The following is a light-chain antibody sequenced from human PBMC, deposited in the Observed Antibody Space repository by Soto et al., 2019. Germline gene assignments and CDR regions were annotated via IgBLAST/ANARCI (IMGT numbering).Light chain of an antibody. CDR2: SAP. Sequence: DIQMTQSPSSLSASVGDRVTITCRASQSISLYLNWYQHKPGKAPKLLIYSAPTVQSGVPSRFSGSGSGTDFTLTISSLQPEDCATYYCQESYSTLFTFAQGTKVDIK. J-gene: IGKJ2*01. CDR3: QESYSTLFT. V-gene: IGKV1-39*01. CDR1: QSISLY.